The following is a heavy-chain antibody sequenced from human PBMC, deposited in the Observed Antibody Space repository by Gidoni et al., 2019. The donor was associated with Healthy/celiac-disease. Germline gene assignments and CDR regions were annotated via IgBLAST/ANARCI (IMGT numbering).Heavy chain of an antibody. CDR1: GFTFSSYG. D-gene: IGHD2-2*01. CDR3: ARSYSRYCSSTSCFNRMDV. J-gene: IGHJ6*02. V-gene: IGHV3-33*01. CDR2: IWYDGSNK. Sequence: QVQLVESGGGVVQPGRSLRLSCAASGFTFSSYGMHWVRQAPGKGLEWVAVIWYDGSNKYYADSVKGRFTISRDNSKNTLYLQMNSLRAEDTAVYYCARSYSRYCSSTSCFNRMDVWGQGTTVTVSS.